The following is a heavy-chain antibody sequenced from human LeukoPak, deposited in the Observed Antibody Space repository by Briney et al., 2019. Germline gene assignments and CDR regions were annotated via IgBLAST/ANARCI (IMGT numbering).Heavy chain of an antibody. CDR1: GFTFSSYA. Sequence: PGGSLRLSCAASGFTFSSYAMSWVRQAPGKGVEWVSAISGSGGSTYYADSVKGRFTISRDNSKNTLYLQMNSLRAEDTAVYYCARGRGVPAAADYWGQGTLVTVSS. D-gene: IGHD2-2*01. J-gene: IGHJ4*02. V-gene: IGHV3-23*01. CDR3: ARGRGVPAAADY. CDR2: ISGSGGST.